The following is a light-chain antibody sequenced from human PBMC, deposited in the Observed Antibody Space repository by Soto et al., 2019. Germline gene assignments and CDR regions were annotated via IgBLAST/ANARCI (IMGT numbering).Light chain of an antibody. CDR3: CSYAHTSRV. J-gene: IGLJ3*02. CDR2: DVD. CDR1: SGDIVAYNY. V-gene: IGLV2-11*01. Sequence: QSALTQPRSVSGSPGQSGTVSCTGTSGDIVAYNYVSWYQFHPGKAPKMSIYDVDKRPSGVPDRFSGSKSGNTASLTISCLQAEDEADYYCCSYAHTSRVFGGGTKLPVL.